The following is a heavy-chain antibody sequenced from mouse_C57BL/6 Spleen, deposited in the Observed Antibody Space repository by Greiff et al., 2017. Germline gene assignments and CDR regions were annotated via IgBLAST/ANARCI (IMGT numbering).Heavy chain of an antibody. CDR2: INPSNGGT. Sequence: VQLQQPGTELVKPGASVKLSCKASGYTFTSYWMHWVKQRPGQGLEWIGNINPSNGGTNYNEKFTGKATLTVDKSSSTAYMQISSLTSEASAVYSSAVVLSGTWGRAYWGQGTLVTVSA. CDR3: AVVLSGTWGRAY. D-gene: IGHD1-1*01. J-gene: IGHJ3*01. CDR1: GYTFTSYW. V-gene: IGHV1-53*01.